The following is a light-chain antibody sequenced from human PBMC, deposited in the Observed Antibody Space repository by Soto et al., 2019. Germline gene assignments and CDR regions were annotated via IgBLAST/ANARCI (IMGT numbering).Light chain of an antibody. Sequence: DIQMTQSPSTLSASVGDRVTITCRASESVSRWLALYQQKPGRTPKLLIYQASTLETGVPSRFSGSGSGTEFTLTISSLQPDDFATYDCQQYNAYSQAFGQGTKVEIK. CDR1: ESVSRW. J-gene: IGKJ1*01. CDR3: QQYNAYSQA. V-gene: IGKV1-5*03. CDR2: QAS.